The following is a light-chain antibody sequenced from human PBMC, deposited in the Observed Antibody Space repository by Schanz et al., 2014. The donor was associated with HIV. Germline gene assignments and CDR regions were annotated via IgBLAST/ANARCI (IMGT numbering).Light chain of an antibody. CDR1: QTVSSSS. V-gene: IGKV3-20*01. CDR3: QQYGSS. J-gene: IGKJ3*01. Sequence: EIVLTQSPDTLSLSPGERATLSCRASQTVSSSSLAWYQQKPGQSPRLLIYAASTRATGIPDRFSGSGSGTDFSLTISRLEPEDFAVYYCQQYGSSFGPGTKVDIK. CDR2: AAS.